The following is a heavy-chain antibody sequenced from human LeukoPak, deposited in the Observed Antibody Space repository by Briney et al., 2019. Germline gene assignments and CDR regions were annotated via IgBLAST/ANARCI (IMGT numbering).Heavy chain of an antibody. D-gene: IGHD3-22*01. Sequence: PGGSLRLSCAASGFTFSSYWMHWVRQAPGKGLVWVSRINSDGSSTRYADSVKGRFTISRDNAKNTLYLQMNSLRAEDTAVYYCARGPHYYDKSVAFDIWGQGTMVTVSS. CDR3: ARGPHYYDKSVAFDI. CDR2: INSDGSST. CDR1: GFTFSSYW. V-gene: IGHV3-74*01. J-gene: IGHJ3*02.